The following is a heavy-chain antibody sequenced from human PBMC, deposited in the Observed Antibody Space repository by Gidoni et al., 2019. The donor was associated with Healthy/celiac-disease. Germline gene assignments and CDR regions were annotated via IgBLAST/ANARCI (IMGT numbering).Heavy chain of an antibody. D-gene: IGHD1-1*01. CDR3: ARGNNWNDYRDGSSDGDWFDP. Sequence: QVQLQESGPGLVTPSGTLSLTCAVSGGSISSSNWWSWVRQPPGKGLEWIGEIYHSGSTNYNPSLKSRVTISVDKSKNQFSLKLSSVTAADTAVYYCARGNNWNDYRDGSSDGDWFDPWGQGTLVTVSS. J-gene: IGHJ5*02. CDR1: GGSISSSNW. V-gene: IGHV4-4*02. CDR2: IYHSGST.